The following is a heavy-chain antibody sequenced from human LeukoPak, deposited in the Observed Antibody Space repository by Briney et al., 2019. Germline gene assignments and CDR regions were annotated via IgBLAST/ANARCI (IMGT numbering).Heavy chain of an antibody. J-gene: IGHJ4*02. V-gene: IGHV3-20*04. D-gene: IGHD6-19*01. CDR1: GFTFSSYS. CDR2: INWNGVNT. CDR3: ARGRGSGWRSLDY. Sequence: GESLRLSCAASGFTFSSYSMTWVRQVPGKGLEWVSGINWNGVNTDYVESLKGRLTISRDNAKNFVYLQMNNLRVEDTAFYFCARGRGSGWRSLDYWGQGILVTVSS.